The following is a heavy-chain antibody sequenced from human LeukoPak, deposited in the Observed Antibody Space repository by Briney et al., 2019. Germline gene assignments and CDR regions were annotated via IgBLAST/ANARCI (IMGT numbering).Heavy chain of an antibody. CDR1: GFTLSNYD. CDR2: ISTGGRYI. CDR3: ARADCSSFPCYLRRSWFDP. Sequence: GGSLRLSCAASGFTLSNYDMNWVRQAPGKGLEWVSSISTGGRYIYYTDSLRGRFTISRDNAKNTLYLQMNSLRAEDTAVYYCARADCSSFPCYLRRSWFDPWGQGTLVTVSS. V-gene: IGHV3-21*06. D-gene: IGHD2-2*01. J-gene: IGHJ5*02.